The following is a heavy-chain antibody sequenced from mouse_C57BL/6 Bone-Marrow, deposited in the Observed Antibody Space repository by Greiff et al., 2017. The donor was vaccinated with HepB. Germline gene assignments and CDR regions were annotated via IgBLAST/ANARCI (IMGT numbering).Heavy chain of an antibody. CDR2: IDPENGDT. Sequence: VQLQQSGAELVRPGASVKLSCTASGFNIKDDYMHWVKQRPEQGLEWIGWIDPENGDTEYASKFQGKATITADTSSNTAYLQLSSLTSEDTAVYYCTRVYDDDSYWYFDVWGTGTTVTVSS. D-gene: IGHD2-4*01. CDR1: GFNIKDDY. CDR3: TRVYDDDSYWYFDV. J-gene: IGHJ1*03. V-gene: IGHV14-4*01.